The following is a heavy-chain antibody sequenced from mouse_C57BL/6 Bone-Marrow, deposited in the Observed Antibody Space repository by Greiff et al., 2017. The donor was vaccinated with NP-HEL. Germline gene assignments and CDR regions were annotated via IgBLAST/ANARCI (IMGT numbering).Heavy chain of an antibody. J-gene: IGHJ4*01. V-gene: IGHV5-16*01. CDR2: INYDGSST. Sequence: EVKLMESEGGLVQPGSSMKLSCTASGFTFSDYYMAWVRQVPEKGLEWVANINYDGSSTYYLDSLKSRFIISRDNAKNILYLQMSSLKSEDTATYYCASEDYYGRDYYAMDYWGQGTSVTVSS. CDR1: GFTFSDYY. CDR3: ASEDYYGRDYYAMDY. D-gene: IGHD1-1*01.